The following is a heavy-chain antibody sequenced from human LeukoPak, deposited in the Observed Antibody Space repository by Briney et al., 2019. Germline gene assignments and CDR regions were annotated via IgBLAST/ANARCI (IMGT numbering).Heavy chain of an antibody. J-gene: IGHJ4*02. Sequence: GRSLRLSYAASGFILDDYAMHWVRQAPGKGLEWVSGISWNSGSIGYADSVKGRFTISRDNAKNSLYLQMNSLRAEDTALYYCAKDLGPILYGPQVDYWGQGTLVTVSS. D-gene: IGHD2/OR15-2a*01. CDR3: AKDLGPILYGPQVDY. CDR2: ISWNSGSI. V-gene: IGHV3-9*01. CDR1: GFILDDYA.